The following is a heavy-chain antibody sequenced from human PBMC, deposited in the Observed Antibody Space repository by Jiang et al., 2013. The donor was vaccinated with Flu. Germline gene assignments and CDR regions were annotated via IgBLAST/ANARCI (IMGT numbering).Heavy chain of an antibody. V-gene: IGHV6-1*01. CDR3: ASNKIMGDDFWSGYQQRYYYYGMDV. D-gene: IGHD3-3*01. CDR2: TYYRSKWYN. Sequence: SLTCAISGDSVSSNSAAWNWIRQSPSRGLEWLGRTYYRSKWYNDYAVSVKSRITINPDTSKNQFSLQLNSVTPEDTAVYYCASNKIMGDDFWSGYQQRYYYYGMDVWGQGTTVTVSS. CDR1: GDSVSSNSAA. J-gene: IGHJ6*02.